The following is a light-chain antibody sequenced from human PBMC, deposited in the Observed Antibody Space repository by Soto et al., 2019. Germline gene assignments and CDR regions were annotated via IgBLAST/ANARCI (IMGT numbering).Light chain of an antibody. V-gene: IGLV4-60*02. J-gene: IGLJ3*02. CDR3: ETWDFNTRV. CDR2: IEGRGSY. Sequence: QSVLTQSSSASASLGSSVKLTCTLSSGHSSYIIAWHQQQPEKAPRYLMKIEGRGSYNKGSGFPDRFSGSSSGADRYLTISNLQFEDEADYYCETWDFNTRVFGGGTKLTVL. CDR1: SGHSSYI.